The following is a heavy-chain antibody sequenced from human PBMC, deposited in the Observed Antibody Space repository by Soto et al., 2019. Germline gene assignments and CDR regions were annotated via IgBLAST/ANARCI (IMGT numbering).Heavy chain of an antibody. CDR2: ISSSSSYI. CDR1: GFTFSSYS. J-gene: IGHJ4*02. Sequence: EVQLVESGGGLVKPGGSLRLSCAASGFTFSSYSMNWVRQAPGKGLEWVSSISSSSSYIYYADSVKGRFTISRDNAKNSLYLQMNCLRAEDTAVYYCAREGYYDSSEPQNCDYWGQGTLVTVSS. CDR3: AREGYYDSSEPQNCDY. D-gene: IGHD3-22*01. V-gene: IGHV3-21*01.